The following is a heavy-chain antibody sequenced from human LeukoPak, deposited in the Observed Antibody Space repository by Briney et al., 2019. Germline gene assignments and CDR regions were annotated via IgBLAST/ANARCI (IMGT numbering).Heavy chain of an antibody. J-gene: IGHJ4*02. Sequence: GASVKVSCKASGYTFTSYGISWVRQAPGQGLEWMGWISAYNGNTNYAQKLQGRVTMTTDTSTSTAYMELRSLRSDDTAVYYCARALGYCSSTSCYLPDYWGQGTLVTVSS. D-gene: IGHD2-2*01. CDR1: GYTFTSYG. CDR3: ARALGYCSSTSCYLPDY. CDR2: ISAYNGNT. V-gene: IGHV1-18*01.